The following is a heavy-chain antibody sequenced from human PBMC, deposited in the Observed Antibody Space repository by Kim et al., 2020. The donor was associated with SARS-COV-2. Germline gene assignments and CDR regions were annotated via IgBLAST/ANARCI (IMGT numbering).Heavy chain of an antibody. V-gene: IGHV1-2*06. CDR2: INPNSGGT. J-gene: IGHJ6*02. D-gene: IGHD3-22*01. CDR3: ASPRYDSSGYLYGMDV. CDR1: GYTFTGYY. Sequence: ASVKVSCKASGYTFTGYYMHWVRQAPGQGLEWMGRINPNSGGTNYAQKFQGRVTMTRDTSISTAYMELSRLRSDDTAVYYCASPRYDSSGYLYGMDVWGQGTTVTVSS.